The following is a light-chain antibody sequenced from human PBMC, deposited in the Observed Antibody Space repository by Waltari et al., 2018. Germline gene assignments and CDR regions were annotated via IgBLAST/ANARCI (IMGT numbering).Light chain of an antibody. CDR2: DAS. Sequence: DIEMTQSPSTLSASVGDRVTITCRPIQSINRWLAWYHQKPGKAPKLLIYDASTLESGVPSRFSGSGSGTEFTLTISSLQPDDFATYYCQQYTSYPYTFGQGTKLEIK. CDR3: QQYTSYPYT. V-gene: IGKV1-5*01. J-gene: IGKJ2*01. CDR1: QSINRW.